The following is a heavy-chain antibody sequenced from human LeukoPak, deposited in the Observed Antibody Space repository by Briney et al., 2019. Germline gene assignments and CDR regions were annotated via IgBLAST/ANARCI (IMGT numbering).Heavy chain of an antibody. J-gene: IGHJ4*02. D-gene: IGHD3-22*01. CDR2: ISGSGGST. V-gene: IGHV3-23*01. CDR3: AKDFSYYYDSSGYSAMCFDY. Sequence: GGSLRLSCAASGFTFSSYAMSWVRQAPGKGLEWVSAISGSGGSTYYADSVKGRFTISRDNSKNTLYLQMNSLRAEDTAVYYCAKDFSYYYDSSGYSAMCFDYWGQGTLVTASS. CDR1: GFTFSSYA.